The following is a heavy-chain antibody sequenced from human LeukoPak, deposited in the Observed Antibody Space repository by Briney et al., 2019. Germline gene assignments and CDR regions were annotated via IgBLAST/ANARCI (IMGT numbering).Heavy chain of an antibody. V-gene: IGHV3-74*01. CDR1: GFTFSTYV. Sequence: GGSLRLSCAASGFTFSTYVMSWVRQAPGKGLVWVSRINSDGSSTSYADSVKGRFTISRDNAKNTLYLQMNSLRAEDTAVYYCARDVQYSSSWYFGLDPWGQGTLVTVSS. D-gene: IGHD6-13*01. CDR3: ARDVQYSSSWYFGLDP. CDR2: INSDGSST. J-gene: IGHJ5*02.